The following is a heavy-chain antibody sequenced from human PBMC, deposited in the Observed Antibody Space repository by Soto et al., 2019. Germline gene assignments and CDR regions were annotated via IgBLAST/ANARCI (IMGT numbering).Heavy chain of an antibody. CDR3: AKATATGGGAFDF. CDR1: GFTFSSYA. D-gene: IGHD2-8*02. CDR2: ISGSGGST. J-gene: IGHJ3*01. Sequence: PGGSLRLSCAASGFTFSSYAMSWVRQAPGKGLEWVSAISGSGGSTYYADSVKGRFTISRDNSRNTVYLQMNSLTAGDTALYYCAKATATGGGAFDFCGQGTVVTVSS. V-gene: IGHV3-23*01.